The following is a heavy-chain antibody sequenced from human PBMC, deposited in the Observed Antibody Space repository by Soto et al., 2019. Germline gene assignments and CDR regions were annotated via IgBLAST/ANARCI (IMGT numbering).Heavy chain of an antibody. J-gene: IGHJ6*02. CDR2: INRSGST. Sequence: LSLTCAVYGGSFSGYYWSWIRQPPGKGLEWIGEINRSGSTNYNPSLKSRVTISVDTSKNQFSLKLSSVTAADTAVYYCARPYSSSWYRAGYYGMDVWGQGTTVTVSS. V-gene: IGHV4-34*01. D-gene: IGHD6-13*01. CDR3: ARPYSSSWYRAGYYGMDV. CDR1: GGSFSGYY.